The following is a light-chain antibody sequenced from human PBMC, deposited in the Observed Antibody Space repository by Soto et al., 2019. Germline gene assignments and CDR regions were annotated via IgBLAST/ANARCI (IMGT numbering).Light chain of an antibody. CDR2: AAS. Sequence: EIVLTQSPGTLSVTPGERATLSCRASQSVSNNFLAWYQQKGGQAPRLLIYAASSGATGIPGRFSGSGSGTDFTRTISRVEPGDSAVYYCQQYRSSPNTFGQGTKLQIK. CDR1: QSVSNNF. V-gene: IGKV3-20*01. J-gene: IGKJ2*01. CDR3: QQYRSSPNT.